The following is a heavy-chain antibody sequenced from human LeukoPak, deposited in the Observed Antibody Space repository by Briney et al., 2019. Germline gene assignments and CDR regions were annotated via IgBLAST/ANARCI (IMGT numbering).Heavy chain of an antibody. D-gene: IGHD6-25*01. V-gene: IGHV3-49*04. Sequence: GGSLRLSCTASGFTFGDYAMSWVRQAPGKGLEWVGYIRSRAYGGAAEYAASVKGRFTITRDDSKSIAYLQMSNLDTEDTAVYYCAASSGFDYWGQGTLVTVSS. CDR2: IRSRAYGGAA. CDR3: AASSGFDY. CDR1: GFTFGDYA. J-gene: IGHJ4*02.